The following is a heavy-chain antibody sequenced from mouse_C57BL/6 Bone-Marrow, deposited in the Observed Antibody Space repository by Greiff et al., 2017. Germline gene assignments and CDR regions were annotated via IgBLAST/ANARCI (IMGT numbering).Heavy chain of an antibody. V-gene: IGHV1-19*01. Sequence: EVQLQQSGPVLVKPGASVKMSCKASGYTFTDYYMNWVQQSHGKSLEWIGVINPYNGGTSYNQKFKGKSTLTVDKSSSTAYMELNSLTSEDSAVYYGARTPLLRYWYFDVWGTGTTVTVSA. CDR2: INPYNGGT. D-gene: IGHD1-1*01. CDR3: ARTPLLRYWYFDV. J-gene: IGHJ1*03. CDR1: GYTFTDYY.